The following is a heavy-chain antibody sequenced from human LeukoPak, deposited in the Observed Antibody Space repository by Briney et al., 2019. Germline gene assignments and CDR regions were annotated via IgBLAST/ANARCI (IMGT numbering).Heavy chain of an antibody. D-gene: IGHD2-8*01. CDR1: GLNFSSRW. V-gene: IGHV3-7*03. Sequence: GGSLRLSCAASGLNFSSRWMNWVRQAPGQGLEWVASIKEDGSEKHYVDSVKGRFTISRDNGKNSLYLQMNSLRDEDTAVYFCARRYCTPSSCYSDYWGQGALVTVSS. CDR3: ARRYCTPSSCYSDY. CDR2: IKEDGSEK. J-gene: IGHJ4*02.